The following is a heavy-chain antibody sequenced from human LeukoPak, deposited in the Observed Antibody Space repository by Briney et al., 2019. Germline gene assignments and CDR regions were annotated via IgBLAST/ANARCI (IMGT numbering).Heavy chain of an antibody. CDR1: GFTFSTYE. J-gene: IGHJ4*02. Sequence: GGSLRLSCAASGFTFSTYEMNWVRQAPGKGLEWVSHISSSGSTTYYADSVKGRFTISRDNSKNTLYLQMNSLRAEDTAVYYCAKDGDTAMVEAYFDYWGQGTLVTVSS. V-gene: IGHV3-48*03. CDR3: AKDGDTAMVEAYFDY. D-gene: IGHD5-18*01. CDR2: ISSSGSTT.